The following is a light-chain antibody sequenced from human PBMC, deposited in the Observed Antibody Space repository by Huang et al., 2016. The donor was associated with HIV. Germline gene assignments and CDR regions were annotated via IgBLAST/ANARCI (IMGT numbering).Light chain of an antibody. Sequence: DIQMTQSPSSVSASVGDRVTITCRASQAISNWLVWYQQKPGKAPKLRIYAASSLQSGVPSRFSGSGSGTDFTLTISSLQPEDFATYYCQKSNTFPLTFGGGTKVEIK. V-gene: IGKV1-12*01. J-gene: IGKJ4*01. CDR2: AAS. CDR1: QAISNW. CDR3: QKSNTFPLT.